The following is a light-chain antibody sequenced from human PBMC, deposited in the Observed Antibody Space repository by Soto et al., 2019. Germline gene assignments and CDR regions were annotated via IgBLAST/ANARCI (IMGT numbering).Light chain of an antibody. J-gene: IGLJ1*01. V-gene: IGLV2-14*01. CDR3: SSFTSSSTQV. Sequence: QLVLTQPASVSGSPGQSITISCTGTSSDVGGYNYVSWYQQHPGKVPKLMIYEVSNRPSGVVNRFSGSKSGNTASLTISGLQAEDEADYYCSSFTSSSTQVFGTGTKLTVL. CDR2: EVS. CDR1: SSDVGGYNY.